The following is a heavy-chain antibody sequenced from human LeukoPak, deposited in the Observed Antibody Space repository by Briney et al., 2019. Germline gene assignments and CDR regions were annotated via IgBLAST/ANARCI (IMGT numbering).Heavy chain of an antibody. CDR2: IKEDGSEK. V-gene: IGHV3-7*04. CDR3: ARGGRPDS. J-gene: IGHJ5*01. Sequence: GGSLRLSCAASGFTFRISWMSWVRQAPGRGLEWVANIKEDGSEKNYVASVKGRFTVSRDNANSSLYLHMNSLRADDTAFYYCARGGRPDSWGQGTLVTVSS. CDR1: GFTFRISW. D-gene: IGHD1-26*01.